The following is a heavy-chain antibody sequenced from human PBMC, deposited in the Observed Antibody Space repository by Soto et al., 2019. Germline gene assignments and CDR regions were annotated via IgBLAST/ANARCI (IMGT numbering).Heavy chain of an antibody. Sequence: SETLSLTCAVYGGSFSGYYWSWIRQPPGKGLEWIGEINHSGSTNYNPSLKSRVTISVDTSKNQFSLKLSSVTAADTAVYYCARGLHYDFWSGYRAFDIWGKGTMVTVSS. J-gene: IGHJ3*02. CDR1: GGSFSGYY. CDR3: ARGLHYDFWSGYRAFDI. D-gene: IGHD3-3*01. CDR2: INHSGST. V-gene: IGHV4-34*01.